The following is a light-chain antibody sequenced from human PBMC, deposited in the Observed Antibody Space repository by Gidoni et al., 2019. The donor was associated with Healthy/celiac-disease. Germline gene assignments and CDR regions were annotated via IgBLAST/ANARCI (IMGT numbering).Light chain of an antibody. CDR2: DAS. Sequence: DIQMPQSPSSLSASVGDRVTITCQASQDISNYLNWYQQKPGKAPKLLIYDASNLETGVPSRFSGSGSGTDFTFTISSLQPEDIATYYCQQYDNLPLTFGPXTKVDIK. J-gene: IGKJ3*01. CDR1: QDISNY. V-gene: IGKV1-33*01. CDR3: QQYDNLPLT.